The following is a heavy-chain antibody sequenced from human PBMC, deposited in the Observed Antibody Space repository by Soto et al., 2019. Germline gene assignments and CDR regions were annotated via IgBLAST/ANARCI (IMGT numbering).Heavy chain of an antibody. J-gene: IGHJ4*02. CDR3: AKSPLAPRIAYLDY. CDR1: GFPFSGHA. Sequence: PGGSLRLSYAASGFPFSGHAMSWVRQAPGKGLEWVSTITGSGGSTDYADSVKGRFTISRDNSNNRLYLQMNSLRAEDTAVYYCAKSPLAPRIAYLDYWGQRTLVTVSS. V-gene: IGHV3-23*01. CDR2: ITGSGGST. D-gene: IGHD6-13*01.